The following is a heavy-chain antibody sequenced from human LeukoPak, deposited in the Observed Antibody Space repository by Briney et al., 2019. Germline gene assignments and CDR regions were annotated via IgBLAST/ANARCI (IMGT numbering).Heavy chain of an antibody. D-gene: IGHD3-22*01. CDR3: ARDGQGYYYDSSGTSGYYYYYYYMDV. V-gene: IGHV1-2*02. CDR2: INPTRGGT. CDR1: GYTFTGYY. Sequence: ASVKVSCKASGYTFTGYYMHWGRQAPGHGLEWMGWINPTRGGTNYAQKFQGRVTMTRDTSISTAYMELSRLRSDDTAVYYCARDGQGYYYDSSGTSGYYYYYYYMDVWGKGTTVTVSS. J-gene: IGHJ6*03.